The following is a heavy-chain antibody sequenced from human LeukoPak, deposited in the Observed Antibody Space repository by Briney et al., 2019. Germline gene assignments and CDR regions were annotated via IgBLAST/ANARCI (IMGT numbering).Heavy chain of an antibody. CDR2: INHSGST. J-gene: IGHJ6*03. D-gene: IGHD2-2*01. V-gene: IGHV4-34*01. CDR3: ARGSLPAAMGYYYMDV. Sequence: SETLSLTCAVYGGSFSGYYWSWIRQPPGKGLEWIGEINHSGSTNYNPSLKSRVTMSVDTSKNQFSLKLSSVTAADTAVYYCARGSLPAAMGYYYMDVWGKGTTVTVS. CDR1: GGSFSGYY.